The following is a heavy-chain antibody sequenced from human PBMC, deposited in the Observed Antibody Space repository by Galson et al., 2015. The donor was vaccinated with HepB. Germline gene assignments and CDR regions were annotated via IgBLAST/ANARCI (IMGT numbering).Heavy chain of an antibody. CDR1: GFSFSTYA. CDR3: AKSPGYISTKYPVGGMDV. J-gene: IGHJ6*02. Sequence: SLRLSCAASGFSFSTYAMTWVRQAPGKGLEWVSGISAIGASTYYAESVEGRVTISRDNSKNTLDLQMNSLRVEDSAVYYCAKSPGYISTKYPVGGMDVWGQGTTVTVSS. CDR2: ISAIGAST. D-gene: IGHD2-2*01. V-gene: IGHV3-23*01.